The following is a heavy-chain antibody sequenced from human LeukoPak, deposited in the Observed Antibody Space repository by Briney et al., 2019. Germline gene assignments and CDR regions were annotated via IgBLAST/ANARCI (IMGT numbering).Heavy chain of an antibody. J-gene: IGHJ4*02. CDR2: ISWNSGSI. CDR3: AKDWSYGLEYYFDY. CDR1: GFTFDDYA. D-gene: IGHD5-18*01. Sequence: GGSLRLSCAASGFTFDDYAMHWVRQAPGKGLEWVSGISWNSGSIGYADSVKGRFTISRDNAKNSLYLQMNSLRAEDMALYYCAKDWSYGLEYYFDYWGQGTLVTVSS. V-gene: IGHV3-9*03.